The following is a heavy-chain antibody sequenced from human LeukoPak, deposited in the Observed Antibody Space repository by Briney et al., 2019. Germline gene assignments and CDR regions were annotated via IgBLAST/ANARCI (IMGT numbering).Heavy chain of an antibody. Sequence: ASVKVSCKASGYTFTGYYMHWVRQAPGQELEWMGWTNPNSGGTNYAQKFQGRVTMTRDTSISTAYMELSRLRSDDTAVYYCARRKDTAMVTYFDYWGRGTLVTVSS. CDR2: TNPNSGGT. V-gene: IGHV1-2*02. D-gene: IGHD5-18*01. J-gene: IGHJ4*02. CDR1: GYTFTGYY. CDR3: ARRKDTAMVTYFDY.